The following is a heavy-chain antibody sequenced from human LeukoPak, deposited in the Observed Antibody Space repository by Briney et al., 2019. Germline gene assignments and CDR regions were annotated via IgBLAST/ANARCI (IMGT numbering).Heavy chain of an antibody. D-gene: IGHD5-18*01. CDR3: ARSDPAPHPGDYYYMDV. CDR1: GGTFSSYA. J-gene: IGHJ6*03. CDR2: IIPIFGTA. V-gene: IGHV1-69*05. Sequence: ASVKVSCKASGGTFSSYAISWVRQAPGQGLDWMGGIIPIFGTANYAQKFQGRVTITTDESTSTAYMELSSLRSEDTAVYYCARSDPAPHPGDYYYMDVWGKGTTVTVSS.